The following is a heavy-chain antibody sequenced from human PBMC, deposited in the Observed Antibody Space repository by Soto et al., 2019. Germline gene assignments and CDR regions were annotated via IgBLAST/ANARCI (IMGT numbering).Heavy chain of an antibody. CDR1: GFTFSSYW. V-gene: IGHV3-48*04. Sequence: PGGSLRLSCAASGFTFSSYWMSWVRQTPGKGLEWLSYISGRDGNIYYADSVRGRFTISRDNAKNSVYLQMNGLRAEDTAVYYCAGDQGPNYMAVWGKGTTVTVSS. J-gene: IGHJ6*03. CDR3: AGDQGPNYMAV. CDR2: ISGRDGNI.